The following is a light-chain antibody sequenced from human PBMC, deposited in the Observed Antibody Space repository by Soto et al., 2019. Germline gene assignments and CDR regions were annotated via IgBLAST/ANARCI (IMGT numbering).Light chain of an antibody. J-gene: IGLJ3*02. V-gene: IGLV4-69*01. CDR2: VNSDGSH. Sequence: QSVLSQSPSASASLGASVKLTCSLSSGHANYAVAWHQQQPDRGPRYLIRVNSDGSHTKGDGIPDRFSGSSSGAERYLTISSLQSEDEADYYCQAWGTGIWVFGGGTQLTVL. CDR1: SGHANYA. CDR3: QAWGTGIWV.